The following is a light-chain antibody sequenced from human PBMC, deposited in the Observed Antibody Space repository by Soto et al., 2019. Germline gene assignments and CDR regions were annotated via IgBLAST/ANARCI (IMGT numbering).Light chain of an antibody. J-gene: IGKJ1*01. V-gene: IGKV1-27*01. CDR3: QKYSSDPWT. CDR1: QAINNY. CDR2: AAS. Sequence: DIQMTQSPSSLSASVGDRVTITCRASQAINNYLAWYQQRPGKVPKLLIYAASTLQSGVPSRFSGSGSGTDFTLTISSLQPEDVATYYCQKYSSDPWTFGQGTKVEI.